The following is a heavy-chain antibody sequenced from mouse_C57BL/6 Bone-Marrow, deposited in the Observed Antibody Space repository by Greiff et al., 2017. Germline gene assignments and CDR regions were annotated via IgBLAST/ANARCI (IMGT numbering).Heavy chain of an antibody. CDR1: GYTFTSYG. V-gene: IGHV1-81*01. CDR2: IYPRSGNT. D-gene: IGHD1-1*01. Sequence: VKLVESGAELARPGASVKLSCKASGYTFTSYGISWVKQRTGQGLEWIGEIYPRSGNTYYNEKFKGKATLTADKSSSTAYMELRSLTSEDSAVYFCARRGPYYYPKYFDYWGQGTTLTVSS. J-gene: IGHJ2*01. CDR3: ARRGPYYYPKYFDY.